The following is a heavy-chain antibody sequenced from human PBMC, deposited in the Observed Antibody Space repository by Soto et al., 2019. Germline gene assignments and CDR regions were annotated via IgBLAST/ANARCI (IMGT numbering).Heavy chain of an antibody. CDR3: ARDLVQQLAGDYYYYGMDV. D-gene: IGHD6-6*01. J-gene: IGHJ6*02. CDR1: GFTFSSYA. Sequence: PEWSLRLSGASSGFTFSSYAMHWVRHAPGKGLDLVAVISYDGSNKYYADSVKGRFTISRYNSKNTLYLQMNSLRAEDTAVYYCARDLVQQLAGDYYYYGMDVWGQGATVTVSS. V-gene: IGHV3-30-3*01. CDR2: ISYDGSNK.